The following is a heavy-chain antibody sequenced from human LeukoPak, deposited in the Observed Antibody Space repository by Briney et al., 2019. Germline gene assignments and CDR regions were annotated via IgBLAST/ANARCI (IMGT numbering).Heavy chain of an antibody. J-gene: IGHJ4*02. CDR2: ISGGGTAT. CDR3: VKGGRTNSPLDY. Sequence: GGSLRLSCVASGLPIADFAMHWVRQAPGRGLEWVSVISGGGTATYYADSVKGRLTISRDNSKNTLYLQMNSLRADDTAIYYCVKGGRTNSPLDYWGQGTLVTVSS. D-gene: IGHD1-14*01. CDR1: GLPIADFA. V-gene: IGHV3-23*01.